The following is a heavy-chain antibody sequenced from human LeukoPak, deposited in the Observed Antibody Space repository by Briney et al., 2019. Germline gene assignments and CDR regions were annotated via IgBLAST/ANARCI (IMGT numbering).Heavy chain of an antibody. CDR1: GYTFTGYY. Sequence: ASVKVSCKASGYTFTGYYIHWVRQAPGQGLELMGWINPNSGDTSYPQSFQGRVTMTRDTSISTTYMELSRLKSDDTAVYYCARGPNVNYFDLWGRGTLVTVSS. V-gene: IGHV1-2*02. D-gene: IGHD3-10*02. J-gene: IGHJ2*01. CDR3: ARGPNVNYFDL. CDR2: INPNSGDT.